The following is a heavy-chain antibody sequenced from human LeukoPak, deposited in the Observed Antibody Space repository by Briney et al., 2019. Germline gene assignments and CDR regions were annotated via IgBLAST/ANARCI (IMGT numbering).Heavy chain of an antibody. V-gene: IGHV3-23*01. CDR2: ISGSGGST. J-gene: IGHJ4*02. Sequence: PGGSLRLSCAASGFTFSSYAMSWVRQAPGKGLEWVSAISGSGGSTYYADSVKGRFTISRDNSKNTLYLQMNSLRAEDTAVYYCAKVTGYDSGGYYHYWGQGTLVTVSS. CDR3: AKVTGYDSGGYYHY. D-gene: IGHD3-22*01. CDR1: GFTFSSYA.